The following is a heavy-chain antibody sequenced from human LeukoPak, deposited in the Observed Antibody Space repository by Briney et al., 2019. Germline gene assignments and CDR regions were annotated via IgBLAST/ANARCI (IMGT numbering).Heavy chain of an antibody. D-gene: IGHD3-3*01. J-gene: IGHJ4*02. CDR3: ARGGYDFWSGP. Sequence: PSETLSLTCTVSGGSINSYYWSWIRQPPGKGLEWIGYIYYNGSTKYNPSLKSQVTISVDTSKNQFSLKLSSMTAADTAVYYCARGGYDFWSGPWGQGTLVTVSS. V-gene: IGHV4-59*01. CDR2: IYYNGST. CDR1: GGSINSYY.